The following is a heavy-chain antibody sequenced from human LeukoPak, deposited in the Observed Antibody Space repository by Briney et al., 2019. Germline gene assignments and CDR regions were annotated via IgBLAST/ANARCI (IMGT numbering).Heavy chain of an antibody. CDR2: ISAHNGNT. CDR1: GYTFTSYG. Sequence: ASVKVSCKASGYTFTSYGISWVRQAPGQGLEWMGWISAHNGNTNYAQKLQGRVTMTTDTSTSTAYMELRSLRSDDTAVYYCARDPHLAPTGLFDYWGQGTLVTVSS. CDR3: ARDPHLAPTGLFDY. J-gene: IGHJ4*02. D-gene: IGHD1-14*01. V-gene: IGHV1-18*04.